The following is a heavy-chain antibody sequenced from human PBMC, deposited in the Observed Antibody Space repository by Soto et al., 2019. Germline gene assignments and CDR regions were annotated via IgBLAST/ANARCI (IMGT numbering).Heavy chain of an antibody. CDR2: IYHSGST. J-gene: IGHJ4*02. Sequence: HLQLQESGSGLVKPSQTLSLTCAVSGCSISSGGYSWSWIRQPPGKGLEWIGYIYHSGSTYYNPSLKSRVTISVDRSKNQFSLKLSSVTAAVTAVYYCASGKVVAAQHWGQGTMVTVSS. CDR3: ASGKVVAAQH. D-gene: IGHD2-15*01. V-gene: IGHV4-30-2*01. CDR1: GCSISSGGYS.